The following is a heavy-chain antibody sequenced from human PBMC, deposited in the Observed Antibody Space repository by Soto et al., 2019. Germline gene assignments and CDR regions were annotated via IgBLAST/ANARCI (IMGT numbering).Heavy chain of an antibody. V-gene: IGHV1-69*13. D-gene: IGHD3-10*01. J-gene: IGHJ6*02. Sequence: SVKVSCKASGGTFSSYAISWVRQAPGQGLEWMGGIIPIFGTANYAQKFQGRVTITADESTSTAYVELSSLRSEDTAVYYCARLRVMVRGPTNYYYYGMDVWGQGTTVTVSS. CDR3: ARLRVMVRGPTNYYYYGMDV. CDR2: IIPIFGTA. CDR1: GGTFSSYA.